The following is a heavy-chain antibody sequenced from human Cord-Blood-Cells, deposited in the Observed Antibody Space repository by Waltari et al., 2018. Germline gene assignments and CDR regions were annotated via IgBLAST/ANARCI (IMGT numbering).Heavy chain of an antibody. J-gene: IGHJ1*01. CDR3: AREGEYFQH. V-gene: IGHV4-34*01. CDR1: GGSFSGYY. CDR2: INHSGST. Sequence: QVQLQQWGAGLLKPSETLSLTCAAYGGSFSGYYWSWIRQPPGKGLEWIGEINHSGSTNYNPSLKSRVNISVDTSKNQFSLKLSSVTAADTAVYYCAREGEYFQHWGQGTLVTVSS.